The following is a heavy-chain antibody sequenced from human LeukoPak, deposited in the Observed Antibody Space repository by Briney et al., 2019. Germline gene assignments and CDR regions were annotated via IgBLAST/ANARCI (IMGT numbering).Heavy chain of an antibody. J-gene: IGHJ3*01. Sequence: LGASVKVSCKASGYTFTSYGISWVRQAPGQGLEWMGWISAYNGNTNYAQKLQGRVTMTTDTSTSTAYMELRSLRSDDTAVYYCASGDLGYCSSTSCPTRGNAFDAWGQGTMVTVSS. V-gene: IGHV1-18*01. D-gene: IGHD2-2*01. CDR2: ISAYNGNT. CDR1: GYTFTSYG. CDR3: ASGDLGYCSSTSCPTRGNAFDA.